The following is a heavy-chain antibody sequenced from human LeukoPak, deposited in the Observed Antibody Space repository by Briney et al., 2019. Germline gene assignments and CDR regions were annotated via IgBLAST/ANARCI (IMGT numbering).Heavy chain of an antibody. Sequence: ASVKVSCKASGYTFTSYYMHWVRQAPGQGLEWMGIINPSGGSTSYAQKFQGRITMTRDMSTSTVYMELSSLRSEDTAVYYCARDLKGLRAFDIWGQGTMVTVSS. CDR1: GYTFTSYY. V-gene: IGHV1-46*01. CDR2: INPSGGST. D-gene: IGHD3-10*01. J-gene: IGHJ3*02. CDR3: ARDLKGLRAFDI.